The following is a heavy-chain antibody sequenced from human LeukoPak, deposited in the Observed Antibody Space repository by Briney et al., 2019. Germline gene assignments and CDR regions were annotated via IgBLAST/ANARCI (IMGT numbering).Heavy chain of an antibody. D-gene: IGHD6-19*01. V-gene: IGHV3-74*01. CDR1: GFTFSSYW. J-gene: IGHJ4*02. Sequence: PGGSLRLSCAAAGFTFSSYWMHWVRQAPGKGLVWVSRINTDGSTTTYADSVKGRFTISRDNAKNTLYLQMSSLRAEDTALYYCARGKGSGWPNFDHWGQGILVTVSS. CDR3: ARGKGSGWPNFDH. CDR2: INTDGSTT.